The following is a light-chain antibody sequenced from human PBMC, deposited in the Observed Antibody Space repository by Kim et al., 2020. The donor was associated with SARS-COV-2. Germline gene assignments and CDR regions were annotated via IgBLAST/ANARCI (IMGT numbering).Light chain of an antibody. CDR3: QYYGRSPIT. CDR2: GVS. J-gene: IGKJ5*01. CDR1: QSVGSSY. V-gene: IGKV3-20*01. Sequence: PGEKATLSCRASQSVGSSYLAWFQQKPGQAPRLVLYGVSSRPTGVPERFSGSGSGTDFTLTISRLEPEDFAVYYCQYYGRSPITFGQGTRLEIK.